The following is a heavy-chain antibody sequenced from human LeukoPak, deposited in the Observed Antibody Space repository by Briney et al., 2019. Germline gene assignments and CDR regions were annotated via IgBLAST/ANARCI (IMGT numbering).Heavy chain of an antibody. Sequence: ASVKVSCKASGYTFTGYYIHWVRQAPGQGLEWMAWINPDSGNSYQGRVTMTRDTSISTASMEVSWLTSDDTAVYYCATGVATAFTYWGQGTLVTVSS. J-gene: IGHJ4*02. CDR2: INPDSGNS. V-gene: IGHV1-2*02. D-gene: IGHD5-12*01. CDR3: ATGVATAFTY. CDR1: GYTFTGYY.